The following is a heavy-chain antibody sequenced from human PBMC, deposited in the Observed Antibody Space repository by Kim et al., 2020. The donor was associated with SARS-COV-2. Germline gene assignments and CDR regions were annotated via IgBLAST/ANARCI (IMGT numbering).Heavy chain of an antibody. CDR2: INHSGST. CDR1: GGSFSGYY. CDR3: ARGAIAVAGTDNY. Sequence: SETLSLTCAVYGGSFSGYYWSWIRQPPGKGLEWIGEINHSGSTNYNPSLKSRVTISVDTSKNQFSLKLSSVTAADTAVYYCARGAIAVAGTDNYWGQGTLVSVSS. V-gene: IGHV4-34*01. D-gene: IGHD6-19*01. J-gene: IGHJ4*02.